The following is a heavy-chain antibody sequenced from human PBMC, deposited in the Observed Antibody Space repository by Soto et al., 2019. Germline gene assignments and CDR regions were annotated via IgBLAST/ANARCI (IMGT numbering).Heavy chain of an antibody. J-gene: IGHJ4*02. V-gene: IGHV3-53*01. D-gene: IGHD3-22*01. Sequence: GGSLRLSCAASGFTVSSNYMSWVRQAPGKGLEWVSVIYSGGSTYYADSVKGRFTISRDNAKNSLYLQMNSLRAEDTAVYYCASEYYYDSSGYYWPFDYWGQGTLVTVSS. CDR3: ASEYYYDSSGYYWPFDY. CDR2: IYSGGST. CDR1: GFTVSSNY.